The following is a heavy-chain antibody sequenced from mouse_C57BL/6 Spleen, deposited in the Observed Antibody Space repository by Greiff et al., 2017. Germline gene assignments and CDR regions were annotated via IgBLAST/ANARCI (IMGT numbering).Heavy chain of an antibody. Sequence: QQSCKASGYTFTSYWMQWVKQRPGQGLEWIGEIDPSDSYTNYDQKFMGKATLTVDTSSSTAYMQLSSRTSEDSAVYYCARKDVYGYWGQGTTLTVSS. D-gene: IGHD2-2*01. CDR2: IDPSDSYT. CDR1: GYTFTSYW. J-gene: IGHJ2*01. V-gene: IGHV1-50*01. CDR3: ARKDVYGY.